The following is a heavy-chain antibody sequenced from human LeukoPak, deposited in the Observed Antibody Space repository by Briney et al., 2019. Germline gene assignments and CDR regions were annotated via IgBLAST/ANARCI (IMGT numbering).Heavy chain of an antibody. J-gene: IGHJ4*02. CDR1: GGSINKDNW. CDR2: IYHSGTT. Sequence: SETLSLTCAVSGGSINKDNWWNWVRQPPGKGLEWVGEIYHSGTTNYNPSLKSRVTISVDNSKQQFSLKLTSVTAADTAVYYCARVMATVTAELDYWGQGTLVTVSS. D-gene: IGHD5-24*01. CDR3: ARVMATVTAELDY. V-gene: IGHV4-4*02.